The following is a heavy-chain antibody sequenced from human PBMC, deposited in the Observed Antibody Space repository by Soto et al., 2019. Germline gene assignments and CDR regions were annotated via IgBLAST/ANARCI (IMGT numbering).Heavy chain of an antibody. D-gene: IGHD6-13*01. V-gene: IGHV3-7*01. CDR3: TRDLAYSSSSYYFDY. Sequence: PGGSLRLSCVVSGFSFSSVWMTWVRQAPGKGLECVANIKYDGSEEYYVDSVKGRFTISRDNAKNSLYLQMNSLRDEDSAVYYCTRDLAYSSSSYYFDYWGQGTLVTVSS. CDR2: IKYDGSEE. CDR1: GFSFSSVW. J-gene: IGHJ4*02.